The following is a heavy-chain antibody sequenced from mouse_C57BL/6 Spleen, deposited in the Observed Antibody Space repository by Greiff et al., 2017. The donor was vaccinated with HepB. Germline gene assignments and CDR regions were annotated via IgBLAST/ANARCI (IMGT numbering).Heavy chain of an antibody. CDR1: GYTFTDYE. J-gene: IGHJ4*01. V-gene: IGHV1-15*01. Sequence: VQLQQSGAELVRPGASVTLSCKASGYTFTDYEMHWVKQTPVHGLEWIGAIDPETGGTAYNQKFKGKAILTADKSSSTAYMELRSLTSEDSAVYYCTRKITTVVAPMDYWGQGTSVTVSS. CDR2: IDPETGGT. CDR3: TRKITTVVAPMDY. D-gene: IGHD1-1*01.